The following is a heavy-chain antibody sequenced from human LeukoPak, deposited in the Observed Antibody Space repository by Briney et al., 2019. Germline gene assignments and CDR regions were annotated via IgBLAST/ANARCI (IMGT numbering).Heavy chain of an antibody. CDR3: ARRKLRTTFDY. D-gene: IGHD4-17*01. V-gene: IGHV4-34*01. J-gene: IGHJ4*02. Sequence: SETLSLTCAVYGGSFSGYYWSWIRQPPGKGLEWIGETNHSGSTNYNPSLKSRVTISVDTSKNQFSLKLSSVTAADTAVYYCARRKLRTTFDYWGQGTLVTVPS. CDR1: GGSFSGYY. CDR2: TNHSGST.